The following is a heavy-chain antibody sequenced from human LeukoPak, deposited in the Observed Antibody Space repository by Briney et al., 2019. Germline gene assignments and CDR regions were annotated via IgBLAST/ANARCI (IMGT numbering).Heavy chain of an antibody. CDR1: GGSFSGYY. J-gene: IGHJ4*02. V-gene: IGHV4-34*01. CDR2: INHSGST. Sequence: SETLSLTCAVYGGSFSGYYWSWIRQPPGKGLEWIGEINHSGSTNYNPSLKSRVTISVDTSKNQFSLKLSSVTAADTAVYYCARVGGYYDSSGYLHDYWGQGTLSPSPQ. CDR3: ARVGGYYDSSGYLHDY. D-gene: IGHD3-22*01.